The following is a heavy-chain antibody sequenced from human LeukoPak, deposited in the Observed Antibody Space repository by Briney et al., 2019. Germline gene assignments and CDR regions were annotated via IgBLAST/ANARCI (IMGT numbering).Heavy chain of an antibody. CDR2: IIPIFGTA. D-gene: IGHD6-13*01. CDR1: GGTFSSYA. V-gene: IGHV1-69*06. J-gene: IGHJ4*02. CDR3: AREFSSSWQYFDY. Sequence: SVKVSCKASGGTFSSYAISWVRQAPGQGLEWRGGIIPIFGTANYAQKFQGRVTITADKSTSTAYMELSSLRSEDTAVYYCAREFSSSWQYFDYWGQGTLVTVSS.